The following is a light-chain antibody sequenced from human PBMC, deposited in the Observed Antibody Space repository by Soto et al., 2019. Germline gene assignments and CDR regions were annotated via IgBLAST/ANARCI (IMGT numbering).Light chain of an antibody. CDR2: DVS. V-gene: IGLV2-14*01. CDR3: RSYNNSLTPAV. CDR1: SSDVGGYNY. Sequence: QSALTQPASVSGSPGQSITISCTGTSSDVGGYNYVSWYQQPPGKAPNLMIYDVSQRPSGVSNRFSGSTSGNSASLAISGLQAEDEADYYCRSYNNSLTPAVFGAGTKVTVL. J-gene: IGLJ1*01.